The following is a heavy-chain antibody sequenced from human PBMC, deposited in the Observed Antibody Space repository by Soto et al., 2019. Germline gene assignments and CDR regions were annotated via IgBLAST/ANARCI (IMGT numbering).Heavy chain of an antibody. CDR3: ARGAYYYGSGSYYLRYYGMDV. V-gene: IGHV1-18*04. J-gene: IGHJ6*02. D-gene: IGHD3-10*01. Sequence: GASVKVSCKASGYTFTNYSISWVRQAPGQGXEWMGWISAYNGNTNYAQKLQGRVTMTTDTSTSTAYMELRSLRSDDTAVYYCARGAYYYGSGSYYLRYYGMDVWGQGTTVTVSS. CDR1: GYTFTNYS. CDR2: ISAYNGNT.